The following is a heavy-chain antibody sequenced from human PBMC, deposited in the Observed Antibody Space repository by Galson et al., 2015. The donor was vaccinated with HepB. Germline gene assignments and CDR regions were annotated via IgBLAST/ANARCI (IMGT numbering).Heavy chain of an antibody. V-gene: IGHV1-18*01. D-gene: IGHD2-15*01. CDR1: GYTFSSYS. J-gene: IGHJ5*02. CDR2: ISAYDGNT. CDR3: ARGALVAVVGATQNNWFDP. Sequence: SVKVSCKDSGYTFSSYSITWVRQAPGQGLEWMGWISAYDGNTKYAQNLQGRLTMTTDTSRTTAYMVLRSLRSDDTAVYYCARGALVAVVGATQNNWFDPWGQGTLVTVSS.